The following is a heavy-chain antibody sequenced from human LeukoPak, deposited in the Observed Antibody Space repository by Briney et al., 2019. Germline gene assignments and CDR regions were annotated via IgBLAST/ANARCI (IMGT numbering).Heavy chain of an antibody. CDR3: ARGRVVPVSAEHFEVGHYNYYMDV. CDR1: GYTFTSYG. CDR2: ISAYNGNT. V-gene: IGHV1-18*01. J-gene: IGHJ6*03. Sequence: ASVKVSCKASGYTFTSYGISWVRQAPGQGLEWMGWISAYNGNTNYAQKLQGRVTMTTDTSTSTAYMELRSLRSDDTAVYYCARGRVVPVSAEHFEVGHYNYYMDVWGKGTAVTVSS. D-gene: IGHD3-3*01.